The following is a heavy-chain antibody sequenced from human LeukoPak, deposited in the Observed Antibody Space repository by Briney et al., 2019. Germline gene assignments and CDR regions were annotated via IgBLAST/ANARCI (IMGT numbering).Heavy chain of an antibody. CDR1: GGSISSYY. Sequence: SETLSLTCSVSGGSISSYYWSWIRQPAGKGLEWIGRIYSSGSTNYNPSLKTRVTMSLDTSKNQFSLNLTTVTAADTAVYYCACLPAVMPFDYWGQGTLVTVSS. V-gene: IGHV4-4*07. J-gene: IGHJ4*02. CDR3: ACLPAVMPFDY. CDR2: IYSSGST. D-gene: IGHD2-2*01.